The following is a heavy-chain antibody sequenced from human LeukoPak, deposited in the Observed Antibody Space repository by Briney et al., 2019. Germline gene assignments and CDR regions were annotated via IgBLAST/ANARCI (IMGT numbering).Heavy chain of an antibody. Sequence: SSETLSLTCAVYGRSFSGYYWSWIRQPPGKGLEWIGEINHSGSANYNPYLKSRVTISVDTSKSQFSLKLSSVTAADTAVYYCARAYTSSSYFDYWGQGTLVTVSS. CDR3: ARAYTSSSYFDY. J-gene: IGHJ4*02. D-gene: IGHD6-6*01. CDR2: INHSGSA. V-gene: IGHV4-34*01. CDR1: GRSFSGYY.